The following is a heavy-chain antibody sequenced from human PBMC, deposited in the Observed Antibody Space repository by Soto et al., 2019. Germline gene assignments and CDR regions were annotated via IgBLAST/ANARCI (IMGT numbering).Heavy chain of an antibody. CDR1: GFTFSSYA. CDR3: AKDKYGSGCPHFDY. J-gene: IGHJ4*02. CDR2: ISYDGSNK. V-gene: IGHV3-30*18. Sequence: GGSLRLSCAASGFTFSSYAMHWVRQAPGKGLEWVAVISYDGSNKYYADSVKGRFTISRDNSKNTLYLQMNSLRAEDTAVYYCAKDKYGSGCPHFDYWGKGTLVPVSS. D-gene: IGHD6-19*01.